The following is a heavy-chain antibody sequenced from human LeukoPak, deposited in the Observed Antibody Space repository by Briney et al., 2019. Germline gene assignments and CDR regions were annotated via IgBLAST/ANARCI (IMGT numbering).Heavy chain of an antibody. CDR1: GFTFSSYG. CDR2: IWYDGSNK. D-gene: IGHD2-15*01. Sequence: GGSLRLSCAASGFTFSSYGMHWVRQAPGKGREWVAVIWYDGSNKYYADSVKGRFTISRDNSKNTLYLQMNSLRAEDTAVYYCAKDSTLGYCSGGSCYGLYYYYYMDVWGKGTTVTVSS. V-gene: IGHV3-33*06. J-gene: IGHJ6*03. CDR3: AKDSTLGYCSGGSCYGLYYYYYMDV.